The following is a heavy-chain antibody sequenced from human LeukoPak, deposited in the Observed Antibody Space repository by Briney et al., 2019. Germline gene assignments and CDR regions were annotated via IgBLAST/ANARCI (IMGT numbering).Heavy chain of an antibody. CDR1: GGSFSGYY. V-gene: IGHV4-59*08. Sequence: SETLSLTCAVYGGSFSGYYWSWIRQPPGEGLEWIAYIHYSGSTNYNPSLKSRLTISVDTSKNQFSLKLTSVTAADTAVYYCARHEPYRVPVAGTYYSYPMDVWGQGTTVTVSS. CDR3: ARHEPYRVPVAGTYYSYPMDV. D-gene: IGHD6-19*01. CDR2: IHYSGST. J-gene: IGHJ6*02.